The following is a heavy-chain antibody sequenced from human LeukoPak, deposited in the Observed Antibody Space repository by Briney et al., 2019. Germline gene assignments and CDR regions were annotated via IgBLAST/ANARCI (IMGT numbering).Heavy chain of an antibody. J-gene: IGHJ3*01. V-gene: IGHV5-51*01. D-gene: IGHD1-26*01. CDR2: IYPGDSDT. Sequence: SGESLKISCKGSGYSFTSYWIGWVRQMPGKGLEWMGIIYPGDSDTRYSPSFQGQVTTSVDKSINTAYLQWSSLQASDTAMYYCGMSGDRVPLQDDVFDVWGQGTMVTVST. CDR1: GYSFTSYW. CDR3: GMSGDRVPLQDDVFDV.